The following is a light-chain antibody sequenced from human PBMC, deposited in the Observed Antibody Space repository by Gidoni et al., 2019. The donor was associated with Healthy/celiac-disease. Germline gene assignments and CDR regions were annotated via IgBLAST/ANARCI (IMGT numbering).Light chain of an antibody. J-gene: IGKJ2*01. CDR3: QQYNSYPYP. Sequence: DIQMTQSPSTLSASVGDRVTITCRASQSISSWLAWYQQKPGEAPKLLIYKASSLESGVPSRFSGSGSGTEFTLTISSLQPDDFATYYCQQYNSYPYPFGQGTKLEIK. V-gene: IGKV1-5*03. CDR1: QSISSW. CDR2: KAS.